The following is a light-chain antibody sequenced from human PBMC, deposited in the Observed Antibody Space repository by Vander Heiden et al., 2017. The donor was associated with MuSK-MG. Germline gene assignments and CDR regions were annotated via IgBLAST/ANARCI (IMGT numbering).Light chain of an antibody. V-gene: IGLV2-11*01. CDR2: DVS. CDR1: SSDVGGYNY. J-gene: IGLJ3*02. CDR3: CSYAGSYTRV. Sequence: QSALPQPRSVSGSPVQSVTISCTGTSSDVGGYNYVSWYQQHPGKAPKLMIYDVSKRPSGVPDRFSGSKSGNTASLTISGLQAEDEADYYCCSYAGSYTRVFGGGTKLTVL.